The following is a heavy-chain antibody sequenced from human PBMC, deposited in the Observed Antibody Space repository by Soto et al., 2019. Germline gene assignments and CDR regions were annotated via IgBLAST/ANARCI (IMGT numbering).Heavy chain of an antibody. CDR2: IKSDGSST. Sequence: GGSLGLSCAASGFTFSSYVVHLLRQAPCKGLVWVAGIKSDGSSTSYADSVKGRFTISRDKSKNTLYLQMNSLRAEDTAVYYCSRPHYYDSSGYHPVGPWRQGTLVPVSS. V-gene: IGHV3-74*01. CDR1: GFTFSSYV. D-gene: IGHD3-22*01. CDR3: SRPHYYDSSGYHPVGP. J-gene: IGHJ5*02.